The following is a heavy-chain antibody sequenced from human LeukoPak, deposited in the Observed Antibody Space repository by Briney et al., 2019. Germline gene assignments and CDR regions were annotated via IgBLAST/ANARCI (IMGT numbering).Heavy chain of an antibody. CDR2: ISAYNGNT. D-gene: IGHD6-19*01. J-gene: IGHJ4*02. V-gene: IGHV1-18*01. CDR1: GYIFTSYG. Sequence: GASVKVSCKASGYIFTSYGFSWVRQAPGQGPEWMGWISAYNGNTDYPQKLQGRVTLTTDTSTSTAYMELRSLSSDDTAVYYCARGPLQWLGIGVNDYWGQGTLVTVSS. CDR3: ARGPLQWLGIGVNDY.